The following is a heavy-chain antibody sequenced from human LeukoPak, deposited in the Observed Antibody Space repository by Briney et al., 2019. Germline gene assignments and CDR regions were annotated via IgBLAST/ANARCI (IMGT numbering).Heavy chain of an antibody. V-gene: IGHV4-59*01. CDR2: ISHSGST. CDR1: GDSINTYF. J-gene: IGHJ1*01. CDR3: AKSGWLRRAFFQD. D-gene: IGHD6-19*01. Sequence: SETLSLTCNVSGDSINTYFWNWIRQPPGKGLEWLGYISHSGSTNYNPSLKSRLTMSVDMPKNQFSLRLTSATAADTAVYFCAKSGWLRRAFFQDWGQGILVTVSS.